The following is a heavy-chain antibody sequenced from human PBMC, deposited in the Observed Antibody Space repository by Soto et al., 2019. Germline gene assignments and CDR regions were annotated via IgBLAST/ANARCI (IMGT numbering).Heavy chain of an antibody. D-gene: IGHD3-3*01. Sequence: QVQLQQWGAGLLKPSETLSLTCAVYGGSFSGYYWSWIRQPPGKGLEWIGEINHRGSTNYNPSHTSRVTISVDTCKYQFSLKLSSVTAAYTAVYYCASSGFVVVLKGYYMDVCVKGTTVTASS. CDR3: ASSGFVVVLKGYYMDV. J-gene: IGHJ6*03. CDR2: INHRGST. V-gene: IGHV4-34*01. CDR1: GGSFSGYY.